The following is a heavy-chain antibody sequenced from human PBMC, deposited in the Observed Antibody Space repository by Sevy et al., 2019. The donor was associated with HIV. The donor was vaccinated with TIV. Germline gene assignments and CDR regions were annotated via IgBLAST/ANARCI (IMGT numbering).Heavy chain of an antibody. CDR2: ISNDEIHK. Sequence: GGSLRLSCTAYGFTFSNYAVHWVRQAPGKGLEWVAIISNDEIHKDFADSVRGRFSISRDTSKNMIYLQMNSLRPEDTAVYYCARDLPHLLPWELSRGSDFWGQGTLVTVSS. CDR1: GFTFSNYA. D-gene: IGHD3-16*01. CDR3: ARDLPHLLPWELSRGSDF. J-gene: IGHJ4*02. V-gene: IGHV3-30*04.